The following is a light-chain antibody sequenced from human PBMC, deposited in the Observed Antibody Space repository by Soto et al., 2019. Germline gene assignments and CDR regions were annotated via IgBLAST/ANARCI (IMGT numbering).Light chain of an antibody. J-gene: IGKJ5*01. CDR2: DAS. Sequence: DIQMTQSPSSLSASVGDRVTITCRASQGISNYLNWYQQKLGKAPKLLIYDASNLETGDPSRFSGSGSGTDFTFTISSLQPEDIATYYCQQYSHLITFGQGTRLEIK. CDR1: QGISNY. CDR3: QQYSHLIT. V-gene: IGKV1-33*01.